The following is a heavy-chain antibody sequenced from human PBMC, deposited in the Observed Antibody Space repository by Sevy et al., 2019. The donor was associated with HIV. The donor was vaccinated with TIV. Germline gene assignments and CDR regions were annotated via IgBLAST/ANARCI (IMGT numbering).Heavy chain of an antibody. V-gene: IGHV3-30*18. Sequence: GGSLRLSCAASGFTFSSYXXXXXXQAPGKGLEWVAVISYDGSNKYYADSVKGRFTISRDNSKNTLYLQMNSLRAEDTAVYYCAKLYGSGSSLFDYWGQGTLVTVSS. CDR2: ISYDGSNK. D-gene: IGHD3-10*01. CDR3: AKLYGSGSSLFDY. J-gene: IGHJ4*02. CDR1: GFTFSSYX.